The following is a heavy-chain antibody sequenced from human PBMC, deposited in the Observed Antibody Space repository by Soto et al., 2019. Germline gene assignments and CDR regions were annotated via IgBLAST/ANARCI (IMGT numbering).Heavy chain of an antibody. V-gene: IGHV4-34*01. CDR2: INHSGST. J-gene: IGHJ5*02. D-gene: IGHD6-6*01. CDR1: GGSFSGYY. Sequence: ETLSLTCAVYGGSFSGYYWSWIRQPPGKGLEWIGEINHSGSTNYNPSLKSRVTISVDTSKNQFSLKLSSVTAADTAVYYCAISSIAARPPSLKGWFDPWGQGTLVTVSS. CDR3: AISSIAARPPSLKGWFDP.